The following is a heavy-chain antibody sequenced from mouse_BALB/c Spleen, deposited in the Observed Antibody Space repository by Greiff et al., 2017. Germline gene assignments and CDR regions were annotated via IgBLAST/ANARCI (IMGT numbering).Heavy chain of an antibody. D-gene: IGHD2-1*01. V-gene: IGHV1S22*01. CDR2: IYPGSGST. CDR3: TRGNYANYDY. J-gene: IGHJ2*01. Sequence: LQQPGSELVRPGASVKLSCKASGYTFTSYWMHWVKQRPGQGLEWIGNIYPGSGSTNYDERFKSKATLTVDTYSSTAYMQLSSLTSEDSAVYYCTRGNYANYDYWGQGTTLTVSS. CDR1: GYTFTSYW.